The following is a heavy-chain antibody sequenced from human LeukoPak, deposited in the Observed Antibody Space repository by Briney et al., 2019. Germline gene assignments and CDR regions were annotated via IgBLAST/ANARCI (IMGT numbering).Heavy chain of an antibody. J-gene: IGHJ4*02. CDR2: ISYDGSYK. CDR3: AKVGDYGDYALDY. Sequence: GRSLRLSCAASGFTFSSYGMHWVRQAPGKGLEWVAVISYDGSYKYYADSVKGRFTICRDNSKNTLYLQMNSLRAEDTAVYYCAKVGDYGDYALDYWGQGTLVTVSS. CDR1: GFTFSSYG. V-gene: IGHV3-30*18. D-gene: IGHD4-17*01.